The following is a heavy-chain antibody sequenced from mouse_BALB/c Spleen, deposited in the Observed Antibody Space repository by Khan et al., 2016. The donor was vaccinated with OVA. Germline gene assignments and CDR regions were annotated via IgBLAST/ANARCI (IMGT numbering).Heavy chain of an antibody. J-gene: IGHJ2*01. V-gene: IGHV1-77*01. Sequence: QVQLQQSGTELARPGASVKLSCKASGYTFTDYYITWVKQRSRQGLEWIGETYPGSGNTYYNENFKVKASLTADISSNKASMQLTSPTTEASAVYFCASVDTTSLDCWGQGTTLTVSS. CDR1: GYTFTDYY. D-gene: IGHD2-3*01. CDR3: ASVDTTSLDC. CDR2: TYPGSGNT.